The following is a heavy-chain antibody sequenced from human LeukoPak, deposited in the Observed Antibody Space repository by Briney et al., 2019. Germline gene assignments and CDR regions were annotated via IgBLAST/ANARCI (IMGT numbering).Heavy chain of an antibody. D-gene: IGHD4/OR15-4a*01. CDR1: GGSISSSN. CDR2: LSGSGSST. V-gene: IGHV3-23*01. CDR3: AKERDYGPADY. J-gene: IGHJ4*02. Sequence: PSETLSLTCAVSGGSISSSNWWSWVRQAPGKGLEWVSGLSGSGSSTDYADSVKGRFTVSRDNSKNTLFLQMNSLRAEDTAIYYCAKERDYGPADYWGQGTLVTVSS.